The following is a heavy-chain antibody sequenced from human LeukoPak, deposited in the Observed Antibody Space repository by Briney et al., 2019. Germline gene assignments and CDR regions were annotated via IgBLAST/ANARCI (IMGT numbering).Heavy chain of an antibody. CDR2: IRNKANGYTT. J-gene: IGHJ3*01. D-gene: IGHD1-26*01. CDR1: GFTFSAQY. V-gene: IGHV3-72*01. Sequence: GGSLRLSCAASGFTFSAQYMDWVRQAPGKGLEWVGRIRNKANGYTTEYVASVRGRFIISRDDSKNSLYLQMNSLKTEDTAVYYCARVGGWVGSTDCLDFWGQGTMVTVSS. CDR3: ARVGGWVGSTDCLDF.